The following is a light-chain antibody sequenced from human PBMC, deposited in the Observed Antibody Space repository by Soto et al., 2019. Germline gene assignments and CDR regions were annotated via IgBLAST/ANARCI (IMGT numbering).Light chain of an antibody. V-gene: IGLV1-44*01. CDR2: SNN. CDR1: SSNIGSKT. CDR3: AAWDDSLNGVV. Sequence: QSVLTQPPSASGTPGQRVTISCSGSSSNIGSKTVNWYQQLPGTAPKLLIYSNNQRPSGGPDRFSGSKSGTSASLAISGLHSEDEADYYCAAWDDSLNGVVFGGGTKLTVL. J-gene: IGLJ2*01.